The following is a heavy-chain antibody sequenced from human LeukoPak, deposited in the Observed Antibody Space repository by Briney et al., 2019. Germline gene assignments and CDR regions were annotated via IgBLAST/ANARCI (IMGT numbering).Heavy chain of an antibody. CDR2: ISGSGAKT. D-gene: IGHD5-18*01. Sequence: GGSLRLSCAASGFTFSNYAMNWVRQAPGKGLEWVSTISGSGAKTYYADSVKGRFTISRDNSKNMVSLQMNSLRAEDTALYYCAKGGLIWDYSYYFDYWGQGMLVTVSA. V-gene: IGHV3-23*01. CDR3: AKGGLIWDYSYYFDY. CDR1: GFTFSNYA. J-gene: IGHJ4*02.